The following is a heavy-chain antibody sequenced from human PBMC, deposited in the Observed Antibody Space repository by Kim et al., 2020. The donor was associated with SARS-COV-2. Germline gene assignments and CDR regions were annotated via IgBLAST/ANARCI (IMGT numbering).Heavy chain of an antibody. V-gene: IGHV3-73*01. CDR2: IRGKAHNYAT. CDR3: VRRWYDGSDYFLA. J-gene: IGHJ5*02. Sequence: GGSLRLSCAASGFTFSASPMHWVRQASGRGLEWVGRIRGKAHNYATEYAVPVKGRFTISRDDSKNTAYLQMNSLKTEDTAVYYCVRRWYDGSDYFLAWGQGTLVTVSS. D-gene: IGHD3-22*01. CDR1: GFTFSASP.